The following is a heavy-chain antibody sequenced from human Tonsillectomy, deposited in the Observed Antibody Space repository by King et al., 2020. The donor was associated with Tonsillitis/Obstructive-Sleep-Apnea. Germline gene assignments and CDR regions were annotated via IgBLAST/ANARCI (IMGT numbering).Heavy chain of an antibody. CDR1: GYTFTSYA. V-gene: IGHV1-3*01. CDR3: AITPPGIAVAGREAFDI. Sequence: VQLVQSGAEVKKPGASVKVSCKASGYTFTSYAMHWVRQAPGQRLEWMGGINSGNGNTKYSQKFQGRVTITRDTSARTAYMELSSLRSEDTALYYCAITPPGIAVAGREAFDIWGQGTMVTVSS. CDR2: INSGNGNT. J-gene: IGHJ3*02. D-gene: IGHD6-19*01.